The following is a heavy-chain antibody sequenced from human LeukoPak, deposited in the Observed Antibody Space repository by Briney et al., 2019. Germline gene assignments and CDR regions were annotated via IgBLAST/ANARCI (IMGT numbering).Heavy chain of an antibody. CDR1: GGSISSYY. J-gene: IGHJ2*01. CDR2: IYYSGST. D-gene: IGHD1-14*01. V-gene: IGHV4-59*08. CDR3: ARRVGTRDWYFDL. Sequence: SEILSLTCTVSGGSISSYYWSWIRQPPGKGLEWIGYIYYSGSTSYNPSPKSRVTISVDTSKNQFSLKLTSVTAADTAVYYCARRVGTRDWYFDLWGRGTLVTVSS.